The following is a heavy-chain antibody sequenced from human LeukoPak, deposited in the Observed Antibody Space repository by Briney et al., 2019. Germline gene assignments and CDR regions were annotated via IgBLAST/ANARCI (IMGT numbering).Heavy chain of an antibody. CDR3: AKMSGHPVMAYRIGS. Sequence: GGSLRLSCAASEFSFSNFAMAWVRQAPGKGLEWVSSMTGNGATSWYAGSVRGRFTISRDNSKSTLYLQMNNLRPDDTAVYYCAKMSGHPVMAYRIGSWGQGTLVIVSS. CDR2: MTGNGATS. CDR1: EFSFSNFA. D-gene: IGHD1-14*01. J-gene: IGHJ4*02. V-gene: IGHV3-23*01.